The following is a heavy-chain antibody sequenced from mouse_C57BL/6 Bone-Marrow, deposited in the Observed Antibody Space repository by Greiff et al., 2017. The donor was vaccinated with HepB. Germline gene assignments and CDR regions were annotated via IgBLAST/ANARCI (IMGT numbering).Heavy chain of an antibody. V-gene: IGHV1-69*01. CDR1: GYTFTSYW. CDR2: IDPSDSYT. CDR3: AREWLLLFDY. D-gene: IGHD2-3*01. J-gene: IGHJ2*01. Sequence: QVQLQQPGAELVMPGASVKLSCKASGYTFTSYWMHWVKQRPGQGLEWIGEIDPSDSYTNYNQKFKGKSTLTVDKSSSIAYMQLSSLTSEDSAVYYCAREWLLLFDYWGQGTTLTVCS.